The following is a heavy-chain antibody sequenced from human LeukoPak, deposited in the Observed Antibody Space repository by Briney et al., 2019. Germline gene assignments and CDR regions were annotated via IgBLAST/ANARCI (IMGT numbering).Heavy chain of an antibody. CDR2: IIPIFGTA. D-gene: IGHD3-22*01. V-gene: IGHV1-69*13. J-gene: IGHJ4*02. Sequence: SVKVSFKASGGTFSSYGISWVRQAPGQGLEWMRGIIPIFGTAIYAQKFQGRVTITADESTSTAYMELSSLRSEDTAVYYCASGVYYDSSGYSFEYWGQGTLVTVSS. CDR1: GGTFSSYG. CDR3: ASGVYYDSSGYSFEY.